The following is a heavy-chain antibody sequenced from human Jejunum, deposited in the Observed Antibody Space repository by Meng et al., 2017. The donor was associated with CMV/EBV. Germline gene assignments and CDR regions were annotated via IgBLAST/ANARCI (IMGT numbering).Heavy chain of an antibody. CDR3: VRGGGWSS. CDR2: INQDGSEK. Sequence: SCAASGFTFNTYWMSWVRQAPGKGLEWVDNINQDGSEKYYVDSVKGRFTISRDNPKKSAYLQMNSLRVEDTAVYYCVRGGGWSSWGQGTLVTVSS. J-gene: IGHJ5*02. CDR1: GFTFNTYW. V-gene: IGHV3-7*01. D-gene: IGHD6-19*01.